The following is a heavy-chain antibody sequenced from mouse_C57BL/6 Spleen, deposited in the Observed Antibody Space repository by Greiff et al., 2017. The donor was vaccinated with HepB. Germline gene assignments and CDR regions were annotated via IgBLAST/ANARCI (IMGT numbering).Heavy chain of an antibody. CDR3: ARAELVYWYFDV. J-gene: IGHJ1*03. V-gene: IGHV1-50*01. CDR2: IDPSDSYT. CDR1: GYTFTSYW. D-gene: IGHD4-1*01. Sequence: VQLKQSGAELVKPGASVKLSCKASGYTFTSYWMQWVKQRPGQGLEWIGEIDPSDSYTNYNQKFKGKATLTVDTSSSTAYMQLSSLTSEDSAVYYCARAELVYWYFDVWGTGTTVTVSS.